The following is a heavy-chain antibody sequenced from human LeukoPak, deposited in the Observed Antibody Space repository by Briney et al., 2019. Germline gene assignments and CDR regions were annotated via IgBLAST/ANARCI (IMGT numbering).Heavy chain of an antibody. Sequence: ASVKVSCKASGYTFTGYYMHWVRQAPGQGLEWMGWINPNSGGTNYAQKFQGRVTMTTDTSTSTAYMELRSLRSEDTAVYYCARQDRMTNDYWGQGTLVTVSS. D-gene: IGHD4-11*01. CDR1: GYTFTGYY. J-gene: IGHJ4*02. V-gene: IGHV1-2*02. CDR3: ARQDRMTNDY. CDR2: INPNSGGT.